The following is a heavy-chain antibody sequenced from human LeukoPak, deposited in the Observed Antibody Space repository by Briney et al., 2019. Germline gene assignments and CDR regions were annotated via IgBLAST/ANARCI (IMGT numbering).Heavy chain of an antibody. CDR1: GFSFSSYS. CDR2: ISSSISYI. J-gene: IGHJ3*02. Sequence: PGGSLRLSCAASGFSFSSYSMRWVRQPAGEGLEWVSSISSSISYIYYAASVKGRFTISRDNAKNSLYLQMNSLRAEDTAVYYCARPITVDAFDIWGQGTMVTVSS. D-gene: IGHD5-24*01. CDR3: ARPITVDAFDI. V-gene: IGHV3-21*01.